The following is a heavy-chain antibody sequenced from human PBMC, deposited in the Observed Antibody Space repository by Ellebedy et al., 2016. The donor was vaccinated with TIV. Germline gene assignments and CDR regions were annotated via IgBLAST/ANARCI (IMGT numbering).Heavy chain of an antibody. CDR3: AKRVVRGVITAWYYYYGLDV. D-gene: IGHD3-10*01. CDR1: GFIFDDYA. CDR2: ISWDGGGT. J-gene: IGHJ6*02. Sequence: PGGSLRLSCAASGFIFDDYAMHWVRQAPGKGLEWVSLISWDGGGTYYADSVKGRFTISRDSSKNSLYLQLNSLRTEDTALYYCAKRVVRGVITAWYYYYGLDVWGQGTTVTVSS. V-gene: IGHV3-43*01.